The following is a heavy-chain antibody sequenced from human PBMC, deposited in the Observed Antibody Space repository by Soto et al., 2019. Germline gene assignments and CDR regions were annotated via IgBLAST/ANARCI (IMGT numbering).Heavy chain of an antibody. CDR3: ASPSTDYGDDGWSLGY. D-gene: IGHD4-17*01. CDR1: GYTFSGYA. Sequence: QVQLVQSAAEVKKPGASVKVSCTTSGYTFSGYAMSWVRQAPGQGLELMGWISAYNGNTGYAQKFQGRLTLTTDTSSATAHMELRGLTSDATSLYYCASPSTDYGDDGWSLGYWGQGILVSVSS. V-gene: IGHV1-18*01. J-gene: IGHJ4*02. CDR2: ISAYNGNT.